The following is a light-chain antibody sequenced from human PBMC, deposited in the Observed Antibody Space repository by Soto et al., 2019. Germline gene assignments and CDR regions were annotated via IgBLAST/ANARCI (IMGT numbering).Light chain of an antibody. CDR3: QHYDNWPFA. CDR1: QSVTTN. CDR2: GTS. J-gene: IGKJ4*01. V-gene: IGKV3D-15*01. Sequence: IEMTQSPATLSVSPGKRATLSCRASQSVTTNLAWYQQRPGQTPRLLIYGTSTRATGIPARFSGSGSGTEFTLTISSLQSEDSAVYYCQHYDNWPFAFGGGTKVEIK.